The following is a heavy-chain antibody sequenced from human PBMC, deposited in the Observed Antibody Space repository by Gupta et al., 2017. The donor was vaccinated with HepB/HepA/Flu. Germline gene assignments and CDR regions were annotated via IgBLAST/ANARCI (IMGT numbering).Heavy chain of an antibody. CDR3: AKDTGPSYIGPFDC. Sequence: EEQLLESGGGLVLPGGSLRLSCAGSGFTFGEFGMAWVRQPPGKGLEWVSTIRGDGGSTHYLDSVKDRFTISRDNSKNTLFLHISSLEAEDTAIYYCAKDTGPSYIGPFDCWGQGILVTVSS. J-gene: IGHJ4*02. CDR1: GFTFGEFG. D-gene: IGHD3-10*01. CDR2: IRGDGGST. V-gene: IGHV3-23*01.